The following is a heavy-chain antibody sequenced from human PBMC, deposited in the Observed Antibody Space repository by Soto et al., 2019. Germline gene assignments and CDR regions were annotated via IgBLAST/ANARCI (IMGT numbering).Heavy chain of an antibody. V-gene: IGHV4-31*03. CDR3: ARGYYYGSGEYFDY. CDR2: IYYSGST. J-gene: IGHJ4*02. D-gene: IGHD3-10*01. Sequence: QVQLQESGPGLVKPSQTLSLTCTVSGGSISSGGYYWSWIRQHPGKGLEWIGYIYYSGSTYYNPSLQSRVTISVDTSKNQFSLKLSSVTAADTAVYYCARGYYYGSGEYFDYWGQGTLVTVSS. CDR1: GGSISSGGYY.